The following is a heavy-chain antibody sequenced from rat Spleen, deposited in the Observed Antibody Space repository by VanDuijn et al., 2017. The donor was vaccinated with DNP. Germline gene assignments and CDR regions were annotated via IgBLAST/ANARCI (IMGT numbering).Heavy chain of an antibody. CDR1: GYTFTRYY. V-gene: IGHV1-43*01. J-gene: IGHJ2*01. CDR2: INAGSGGT. Sequence: QVQLQQSGAELAKPGSSVKISCKASGYTFTRYYISWIKQTTGQGLECIGYINAGSGGTNYNEKFKGKATLTVDKSASKAFLQLSSLTPDDSAVYYCARPNYDGSYYYSYYFEYWGQGVMVTVSS. CDR3: ARPNYDGSYYYSYYFEY. D-gene: IGHD1-12*02.